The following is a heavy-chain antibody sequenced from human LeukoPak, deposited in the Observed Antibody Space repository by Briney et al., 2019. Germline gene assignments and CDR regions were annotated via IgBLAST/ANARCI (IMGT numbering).Heavy chain of an antibody. CDR3: ARTDTSGYYFDY. Sequence: GGSLRLSCAASGFTFSNYAMNWVRQAPGKGLEWISYVTSSSSTMYYADSVQGRFTISRDNAKNSLYLQMNSLRDEDMAAYYCARTDTSGYYFDYWGQGTLVTVSS. CDR2: VTSSSSTM. J-gene: IGHJ4*02. D-gene: IGHD3-22*01. V-gene: IGHV3-48*02. CDR1: GFTFSNYA.